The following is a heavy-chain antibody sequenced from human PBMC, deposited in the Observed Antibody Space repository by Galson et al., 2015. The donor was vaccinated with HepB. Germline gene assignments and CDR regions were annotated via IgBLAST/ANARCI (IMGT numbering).Heavy chain of an antibody. J-gene: IGHJ4*02. Sequence: SVKVSCKASGYTFPTYGISWVRQAPGQGLEWMGWINVYNGITNYAQKLQGRVTMTTDTSTSTAYMELRSLRSDDTAVYYCARDETYYYDSSGYSGYWGQGTLVTVSS. CDR3: ARDETYYYDSSGYSGY. CDR2: INVYNGIT. CDR1: GYTFPTYG. D-gene: IGHD3-22*01. V-gene: IGHV1-18*01.